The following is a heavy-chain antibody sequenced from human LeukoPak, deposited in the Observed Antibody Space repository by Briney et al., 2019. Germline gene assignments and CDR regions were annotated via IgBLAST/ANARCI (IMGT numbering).Heavy chain of an antibody. D-gene: IGHD5-24*01. CDR1: GFTFSRHS. V-gene: IGHV3-21*01. CDR2: ISSSSSYI. CDR3: ARALDGYNQDY. J-gene: IGHJ4*02. Sequence: GGSLTLSCAASGFTFSRHSMNWVRQAPGKGLEWVSSISSSSSYIYYAESAKGRFTIYRDNAKKSLYLQINSLRAEDTAVYYCARALDGYNQDYWGQGTLVTVSS.